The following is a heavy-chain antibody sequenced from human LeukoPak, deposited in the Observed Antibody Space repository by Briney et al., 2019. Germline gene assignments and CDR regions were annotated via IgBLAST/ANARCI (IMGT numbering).Heavy chain of an antibody. Sequence: PGPSVTVSCKASGYTFRQYSISWVRHAPGKGREWMGWVSPSHTTRVYAQAFQGRVTMTADKNTNTVSMELRSLRSDDTAVYFCARDYILPLETDNGDGFAIWGQGTVVTVSS. D-gene: IGHD3-3*02. CDR2: VSPSHTTR. J-gene: IGHJ3*02. CDR3: ARDYILPLETDNGDGFAI. CDR1: GYTFRQYS. V-gene: IGHV1-18*01.